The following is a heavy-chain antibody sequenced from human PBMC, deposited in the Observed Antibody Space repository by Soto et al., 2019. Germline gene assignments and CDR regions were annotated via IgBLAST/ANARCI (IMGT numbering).Heavy chain of an antibody. V-gene: IGHV4-39*07. Sequence: KTSETLSLTCTVSGGSISSSSYFWGWIRQPPGKGLEWIGTFFYTGTTYYSPSLKSRVTISVDTSKNQFSLKLSSVTAADTAVYYCAGGNGMYYDFWSGYYANWFDPWGQGTLVTVSS. J-gene: IGHJ5*02. CDR1: GGSISSSSYF. CDR3: AGGNGMYYDFWSGYYANWFDP. CDR2: FFYTGTT. D-gene: IGHD3-3*01.